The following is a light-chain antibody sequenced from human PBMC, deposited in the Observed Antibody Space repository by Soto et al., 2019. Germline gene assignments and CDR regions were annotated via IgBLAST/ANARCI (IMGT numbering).Light chain of an antibody. CDR1: SSDVGTYNY. J-gene: IGLJ2*01. CDR2: EVS. CDR3: SSYTRSSTLV. Sequence: QPVLTQPASVSGSPGQSITISCTGTSSDVGTYNYVSWYQLHPDKAPKLMIYEVSNRPSGVSNRFSGSKSGNTASLTISGLQAEDEADYYCSSYTRSSTLVFGGGTKLTVL. V-gene: IGLV2-14*01.